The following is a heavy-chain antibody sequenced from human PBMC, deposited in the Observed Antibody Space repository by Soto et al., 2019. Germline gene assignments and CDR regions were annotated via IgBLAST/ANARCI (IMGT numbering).Heavy chain of an antibody. CDR1: GFAFSTHA. V-gene: IGHV3-23*01. D-gene: IGHD1-26*01. J-gene: IGHJ6*02. CDR3: AKDPPWTVGPLAMDV. CDR2: FSGSGGNI. Sequence: GGSLRLSCAASGFAFSTHAMSWVRQAPGKGLEWVSTFSGSGGNIYYAESVKGRLAISRDDSKNTLYLQMNSLRVEDTAVYYCAKDPPWTVGPLAMDVWGQGTTVTVSS.